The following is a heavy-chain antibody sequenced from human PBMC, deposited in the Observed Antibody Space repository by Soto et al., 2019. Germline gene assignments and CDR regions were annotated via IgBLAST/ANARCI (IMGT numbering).Heavy chain of an antibody. V-gene: IGHV3-48*01. D-gene: IGHD2-15*01. CDR3: ARDGYCSGGSCYSDPQGYYYYYMDV. Sequence: GGSLRLSCAASGFTFSSYSMNWVRQAPGKGLEWVSYISSSSSTIYYADSVKGRFTISRDNAKNSLYLQMNSLRAEDTAVYYCARDGYCSGGSCYSDPQGYYYYYMDVWGKGTTVTVSS. J-gene: IGHJ6*03. CDR1: GFTFSSYS. CDR2: ISSSSSTI.